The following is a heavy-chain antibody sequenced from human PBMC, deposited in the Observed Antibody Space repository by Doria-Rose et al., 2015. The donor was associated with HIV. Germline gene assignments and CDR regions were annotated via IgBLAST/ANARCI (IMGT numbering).Heavy chain of an antibody. CDR2: IFSDDER. V-gene: IGHV2-26*01. CDR1: GVSLSSPGMG. CDR3: ARIKSSRWYHKYYFDF. D-gene: IGHD6-13*01. Sequence: QVTLKESDPVLVKPTETLTLTCTVSGVSLSSPGMGVSWIRQPTGKALEWLANIFSDDERSYKTSLKSRLTISRDTSKSQVDLTMTDMDPVDTATYYCARIKSSRWYHKYYFDFWGQGTLVIVSA. J-gene: IGHJ4*02.